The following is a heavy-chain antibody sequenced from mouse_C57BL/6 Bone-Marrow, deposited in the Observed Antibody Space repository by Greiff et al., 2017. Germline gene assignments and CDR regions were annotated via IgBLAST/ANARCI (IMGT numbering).Heavy chain of an antibody. D-gene: IGHD1-1*01. CDR2: IWRGGST. CDR3: AKNLPYYGSSWYFDV. J-gene: IGHJ1*03. Sequence: QVQLKESGPGLVQPSQSLSITCTVSGFSLTSYGVHWVRQSPGQGLEWLGVIWRGGSTDYNAAFMSRLSITKDNSKSQVFFKMNSLQADDTAIYYCAKNLPYYGSSWYFDVWGTGTTVTVSS. CDR1: GFSLTSYG. V-gene: IGHV2-5*01.